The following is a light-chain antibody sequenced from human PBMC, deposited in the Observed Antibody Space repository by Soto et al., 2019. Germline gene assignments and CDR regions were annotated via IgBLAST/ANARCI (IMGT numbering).Light chain of an antibody. CDR1: QNIVTY. J-gene: IGKJ2*01. Sequence: DLQLTQSPSSLSASVGDSVTITCRASQNIVTYLNWYQQRPGKAPKLLIAAVSTLHSGVPSRFSGSGSGTDFSLTIRGVQREDVATYYCHQTYRMPDTFGRGTKRE. CDR3: HQTYRMPDT. V-gene: IGKV1-39*01. CDR2: AVS.